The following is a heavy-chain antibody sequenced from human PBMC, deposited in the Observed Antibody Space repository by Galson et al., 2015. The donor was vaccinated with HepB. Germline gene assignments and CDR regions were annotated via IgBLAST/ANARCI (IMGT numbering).Heavy chain of an antibody. V-gene: IGHV3-23*01. CDR3: AKGGDELGVSYWYLDL. Sequence: SLRLSCAASGFTFSSYAMSWIRQAPGKGLEWVSAISGSGGSTYYADSVKGRFTISRDNSKNTLYLQMNSLRAEDTAVYYCAKGGDELGVSYWYLDLWGRGTLVTVSS. CDR1: GFTFSSYA. D-gene: IGHD7-27*01. J-gene: IGHJ2*01. CDR2: ISGSGGST.